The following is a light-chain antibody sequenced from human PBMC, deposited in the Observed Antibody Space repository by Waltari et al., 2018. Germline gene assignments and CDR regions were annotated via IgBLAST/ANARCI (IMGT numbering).Light chain of an antibody. Sequence: EIVLTQSPATLSLSPGERATLSCRARQSVRSFLAWYQQKPGQAPRRLIHDASNRATGIPVRFSGSGSGTDFTLTISSLEPEDFAVYYCQQRINWPLTFGGGTKVEIK. J-gene: IGKJ4*01. CDR1: QSVRSF. CDR3: QQRINWPLT. CDR2: DAS. V-gene: IGKV3-11*01.